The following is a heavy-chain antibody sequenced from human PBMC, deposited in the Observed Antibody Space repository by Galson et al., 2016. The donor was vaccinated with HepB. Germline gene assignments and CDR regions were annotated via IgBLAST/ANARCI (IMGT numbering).Heavy chain of an antibody. CDR3: ARLQPTYDYFYGMDV. V-gene: IGHV4-39*01. D-gene: IGHD2-2*01. CDR2: IYYTGDT. J-gene: IGHJ6*02. CDR1: GGSISNEIDY. Sequence: ATLSLTCTVSGGSISNEIDYWGWIRQPPGKGLEWIGSIYYTGDTYYNPSLKSRVTISVDTSKNQFSLKVSSVTAADTGMYYCARLQPTYDYFYGMDVWGQGTTVTVS.